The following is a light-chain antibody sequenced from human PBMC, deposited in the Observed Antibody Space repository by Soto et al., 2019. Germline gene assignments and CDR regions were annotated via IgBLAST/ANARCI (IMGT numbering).Light chain of an antibody. V-gene: IGLV2-8*01. J-gene: IGLJ1*01. CDR3: QSYDSSLSASYV. CDR2: EVD. Sequence: QSALTQPPSASGSPGQSVTISCTGTSSDVGGYNYVSWYQHHPGKAPKLIIYEVDERPSGVPDRFSGSKSGNTASLTVSGLQAEDEADYYCQSYDSSLSASYVFGTGTKLTVL. CDR1: SSDVGGYNY.